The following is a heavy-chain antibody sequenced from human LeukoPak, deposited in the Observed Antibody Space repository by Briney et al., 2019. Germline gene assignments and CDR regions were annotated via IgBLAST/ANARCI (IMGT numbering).Heavy chain of an antibody. CDR2: IYPGDSDT. D-gene: IGHD6-19*01. CDR1: GYSFTSYW. J-gene: IGHJ3*02. Sequence: GESLKISCKGSGYSFTSYWIGWVRQMPGKGLEWMGIIYPGDSDTRYSPSFQGQVTISADKSISTAYLQWSSLKASDTAMYYCARPISSGWTLDDAFDIWGQGTMVTVSS. V-gene: IGHV5-51*01. CDR3: ARPISSGWTLDDAFDI.